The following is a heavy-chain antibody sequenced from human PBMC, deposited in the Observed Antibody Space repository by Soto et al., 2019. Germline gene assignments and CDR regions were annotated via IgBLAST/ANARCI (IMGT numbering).Heavy chain of an antibody. D-gene: IGHD4-17*01. V-gene: IGHV3-30*18. J-gene: IGHJ4*02. CDR1: GFTFSSYG. Sequence: VQLVESGGGVVQPGRSLRLSCAASGFTFSSYGMHWVRQAPGKGLEWVAVISYDGSNKYYADSVKGRFTISRDNSKNTLYLQMNSLRAEDTAVYYCAKGTTCGYWGQGTLVTVSS. CDR2: ISYDGSNK. CDR3: AKGTTCGY.